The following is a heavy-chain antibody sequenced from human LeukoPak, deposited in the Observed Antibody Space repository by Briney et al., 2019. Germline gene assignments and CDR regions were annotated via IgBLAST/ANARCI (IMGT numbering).Heavy chain of an antibody. CDR3: ARVGDRAQWFGELLGWFDP. CDR1: GYTPTELS. CDR2: FDPEDGET. Sequence: ASVKVACKVSGYTPTELSMHWVRQAPGKGLEWMGGFDPEDGETIYAQKFQGRVTMTEDTSTDTAYMELSSLRSEDTAVYYCARVGDRAQWFGELLGWFDPWGQGTLVTVSS. D-gene: IGHD3-10*01. V-gene: IGHV1-24*01. J-gene: IGHJ5*02.